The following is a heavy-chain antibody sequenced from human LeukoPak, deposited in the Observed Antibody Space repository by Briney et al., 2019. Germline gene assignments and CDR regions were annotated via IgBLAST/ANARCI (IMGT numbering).Heavy chain of an antibody. D-gene: IGHD4-23*01. J-gene: IGHJ6*02. V-gene: IGHV4-59*01. CDR2: IYYSGST. CDR3: ARGIPDYGGNSNYGMDV. CDR1: GGSINSFY. Sequence: SETLSLTCTVSGGSINSFYWSWIRQPPGKGLEWIGYIYYSGSTNYNPSLKSRVTISVDTSKNQFSLKLSSVTAADTAVYYCARGIPDYGGNSNYGMDVWGQGTTVTVSS.